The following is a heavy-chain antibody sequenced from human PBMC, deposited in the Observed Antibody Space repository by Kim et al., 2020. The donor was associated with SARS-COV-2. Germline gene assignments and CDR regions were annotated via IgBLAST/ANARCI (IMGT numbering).Heavy chain of an antibody. CDR3: ARDRGNIGSYEYYGLDV. CDR1: GGSINNGGYF. V-gene: IGHV4-31*03. J-gene: IGHJ6*02. CDR2: ISYAGST. Sequence: SETLSLTCTVSGGSINNGGYFWTWIRQHPGRGLEWIGYISYAGSTLYNPSLKSRVAISVDTSKNQFSLKLSAVTSADTAVYYCARDRGNIGSYEYYGLDVWGQGTTVTVTS. D-gene: IGHD3-10*01.